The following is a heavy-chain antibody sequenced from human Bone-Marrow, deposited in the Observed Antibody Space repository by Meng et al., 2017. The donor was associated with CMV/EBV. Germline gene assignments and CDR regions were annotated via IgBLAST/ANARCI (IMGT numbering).Heavy chain of an antibody. CDR3: TTDRGYCSGGSCYPPFDY. CDR2: IKSKTDGEII. Sequence: FGNAWMNWVRQAPGKGLEWVGRIKSKTDGEIIDYAAQVKGRFTISRDDSKNTLYLQMNSLRTEDTAVYYCTTDRGYCSGGSCYPPFDYWGQGTLVTVSS. V-gene: IGHV3-15*07. J-gene: IGHJ4*02. CDR1: FGNAW. D-gene: IGHD2-15*01.